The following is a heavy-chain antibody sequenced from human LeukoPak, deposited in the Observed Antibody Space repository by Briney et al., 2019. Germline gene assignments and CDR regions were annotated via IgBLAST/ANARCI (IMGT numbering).Heavy chain of an antibody. Sequence: PSETLSLTCTVSNYSISRDYYWGWIRQPPGKGLEWIGSIYYSGSTYYNPSLKSRVTISVDTSKNQFSLKLSSVTAADTAVYYCARHVPQWELPRCWFDPWGQGTLVTVSS. CDR3: ARHVPQWELPRCWFDP. J-gene: IGHJ5*02. CDR2: IYYSGST. V-gene: IGHV4-38-2*02. D-gene: IGHD1-26*01. CDR1: NYSISRDYY.